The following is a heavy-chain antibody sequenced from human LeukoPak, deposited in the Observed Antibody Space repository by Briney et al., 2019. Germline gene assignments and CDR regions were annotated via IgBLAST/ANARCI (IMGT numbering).Heavy chain of an antibody. CDR3: TTVRFDWNYVWFDP. J-gene: IGHJ5*02. D-gene: IGHD1-7*01. CDR1: GVSFSNAC. Sequence: GGSLRLSCAASGVSFSNACMRWVRGAPGRGGEWVGGIKSKTDGGTTEHAARVDGRFTISREDSKNMWYLQMNSLKTGDTVVYYCTTVRFDWNYVWFDPWGQGTLVTVSS. V-gene: IGHV3-15*01. CDR2: IKSKTDGGTT.